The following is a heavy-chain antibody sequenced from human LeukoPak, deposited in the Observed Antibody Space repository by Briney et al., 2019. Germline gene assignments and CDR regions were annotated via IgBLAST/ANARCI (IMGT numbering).Heavy chain of an antibody. D-gene: IGHD3-22*01. J-gene: IGHJ5*02. V-gene: IGHV1-3*01. Sequence: ASVKVSCKASGYTFTSYAMHWVRHAPGQRLEWMGWFNAGNGNTKYSQKFQGRVTITRDTSASTAYMELSSLRSEDTAVYYCARDHFPWDYYDSSGWFDPWGQGTLVTVSS. CDR3: ARDHFPWDYYDSSGWFDP. CDR1: GYTFTSYA. CDR2: FNAGNGNT.